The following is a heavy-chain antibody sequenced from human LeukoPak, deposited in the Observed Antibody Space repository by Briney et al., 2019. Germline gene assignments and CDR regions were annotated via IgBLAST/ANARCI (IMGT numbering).Heavy chain of an antibody. V-gene: IGHV1-8*03. CDR2: MNPNSGNT. CDR3: ARDDYGDHRWDY. D-gene: IGHD4-17*01. Sequence: ASVKVSCKASGYTFTSYDINWVRQATGQGLEWMGWMNPNSGNTGYAQKFQGRVTITRNTSISTAYMELSSLRSGDTAVYYCARDDYGDHRWDYWGQGTLVTVSS. J-gene: IGHJ4*02. CDR1: GYTFTSYD.